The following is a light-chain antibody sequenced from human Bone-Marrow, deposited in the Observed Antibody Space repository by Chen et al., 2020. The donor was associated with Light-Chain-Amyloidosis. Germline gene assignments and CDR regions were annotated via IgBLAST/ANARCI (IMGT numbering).Light chain of an antibody. J-gene: IGLJ3*02. CDR2: DDS. V-gene: IGLV3-21*02. CDR3: QVWDRSSDRPV. Sequence: SYVLTQPSSVSVAPGQTATIACGGNKSGSTSVHWYQQTPGQAPLLVVNDDSDRPSGSPERLSGSNSGNTATLTISRVEAGDEADYYCQVWDRSSDRPVFGGGTKLTVL. CDR1: KSGSTS.